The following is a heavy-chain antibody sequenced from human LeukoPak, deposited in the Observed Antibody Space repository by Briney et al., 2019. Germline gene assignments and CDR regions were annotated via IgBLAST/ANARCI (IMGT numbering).Heavy chain of an antibody. J-gene: IGHJ4*02. V-gene: IGHV1-69*04. CDR3: ARQGLGYGYGFDY. CDR2: IIPILGIA. D-gene: IGHD5-18*01. Sequence: SVKVSCKASGGTFSSYAISWVRQAPGQGLEWMGRIIPILGIANYAQKFQGRVTITADKSTSTAYMELSSLRSEDTAVYYCARQGLGYGYGFDYWGQGTLVTVSS. CDR1: GGTFSSYA.